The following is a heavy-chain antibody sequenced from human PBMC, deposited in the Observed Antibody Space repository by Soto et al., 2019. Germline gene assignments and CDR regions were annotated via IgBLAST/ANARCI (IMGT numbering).Heavy chain of an antibody. CDR3: PRRRLTSGSEPREE. CDR1: GGSISSYY. V-gene: IGHV4-59*01. CDR2: IYYSGST. Sequence: SETLSLTCTVSGGSISSYYWSWIRQPPGKGLEWIGYIYYSGSTNYNPSLKSRVTISVDTSKNQFSMKLTSLTAADTDVYYFPRRRLTSGSEPREEWSQGTLVTVS. D-gene: IGHD1-26*01. J-gene: IGHJ4*02.